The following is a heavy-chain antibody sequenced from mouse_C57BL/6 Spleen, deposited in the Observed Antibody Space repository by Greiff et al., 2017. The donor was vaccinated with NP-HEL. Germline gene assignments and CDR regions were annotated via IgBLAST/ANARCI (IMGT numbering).Heavy chain of an antibody. CDR3: ASPGSSYWYFDV. CDR1: GYTFTSYW. Sequence: VQLQQPGAELVMPGASVKLSCKASGYTFTSYWMHWVKQRPGQGLEWIGEIDPSDSYTNYNQKFKGKSTLTVDKSSSTAYMQLSSLTSEDSAVYYCASPGSSYWYFDVWGTGTTVTVSS. J-gene: IGHJ1*03. CDR2: IDPSDSYT. D-gene: IGHD1-1*01. V-gene: IGHV1-69*01.